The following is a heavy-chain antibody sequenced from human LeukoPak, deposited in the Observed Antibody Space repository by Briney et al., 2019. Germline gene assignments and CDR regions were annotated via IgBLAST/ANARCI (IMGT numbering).Heavy chain of an antibody. Sequence: PSETLSLTCTVSGASISTYYWSWIRQPPGKGLEWIGFISYTGNTNYNPSLKSRVTISVDTSKEQVSLRLTSATAADTAVYYCARGRDFWSGYYQIDYWGQGTVVTVSS. CDR1: GASISTYY. CDR3: ARGRDFWSGYYQIDY. V-gene: IGHV4-59*01. CDR2: ISYTGNT. J-gene: IGHJ4*02. D-gene: IGHD3-3*01.